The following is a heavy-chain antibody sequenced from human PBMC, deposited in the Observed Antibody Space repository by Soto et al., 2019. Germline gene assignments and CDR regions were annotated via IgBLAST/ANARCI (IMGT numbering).Heavy chain of an antibody. CDR2: IKSKTDGGTT. V-gene: IGHV3-15*01. CDR3: TTSGVVIASEDFEH. J-gene: IGHJ1*01. D-gene: IGHD2-21*01. Sequence: GGSLRLSCAASGFTFSNAWMSWVRQAPGKGLEWVGRIKSKTDGGTTDYAATVKGRFTISRDDSKNTLYLQMNSLKTEDTAVYYCTTSGVVIASEDFEHWGQGTLVTVSS. CDR1: GFTFSNAW.